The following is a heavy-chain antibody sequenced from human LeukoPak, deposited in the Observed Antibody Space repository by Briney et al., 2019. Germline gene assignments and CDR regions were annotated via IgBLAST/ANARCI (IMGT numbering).Heavy chain of an antibody. CDR1: GYTFTSYG. V-gene: IGHV1-18*01. Sequence: GASVKVSCKASGYTFTSYGISWVRQAPGQGLEWMGWISAYNGNTNYAQKLQGRVTMTTDTSTSTAYMELRSLRSDDTAVYYCARDLRYCSGGSCYPSLGYWGQGTLVTVSS. CDR2: ISAYNGNT. D-gene: IGHD2-15*01. CDR3: ARDLRYCSGGSCYPSLGY. J-gene: IGHJ4*02.